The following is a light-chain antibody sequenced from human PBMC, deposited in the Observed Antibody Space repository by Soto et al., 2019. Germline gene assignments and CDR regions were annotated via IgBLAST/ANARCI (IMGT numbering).Light chain of an antibody. J-gene: IGLJ1*01. CDR2: EVS. CDR1: SNDVGGYNY. Sequence: QSVLTQPASVSGSPGQSITTSCTGTSNDVGGYNYVSWYQQQPGKAPKLIIYEVSHRPSGISNRFSGSKSGNTASLTISGLHVEDEADYYCSSHSATSPYVFGTGTKLTVL. V-gene: IGLV2-14*01. CDR3: SSHSATSPYV.